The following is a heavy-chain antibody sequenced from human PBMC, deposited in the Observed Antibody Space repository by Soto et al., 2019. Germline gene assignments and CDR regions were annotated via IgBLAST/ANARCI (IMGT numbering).Heavy chain of an antibody. J-gene: IGHJ3*02. D-gene: IGHD3-10*01. Sequence: PPEALSPTSHSSGGPISSSSWSWRRQPPGEGLEWIGYIYYSGSTNYNPSLKSRVTISVDTSKNQFSLKLSSVTAADTAVYYCARDETITMVRGVTPTGAFDIWGQGTMVT. V-gene: IGHV4-59*01. CDR3: ARDETITMVRGVTPTGAFDI. CDR1: GGPISSSS. CDR2: IYYSGST.